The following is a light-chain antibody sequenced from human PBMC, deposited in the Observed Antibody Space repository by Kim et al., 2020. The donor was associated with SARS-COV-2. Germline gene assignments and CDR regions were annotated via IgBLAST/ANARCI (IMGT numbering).Light chain of an antibody. J-gene: IGLJ2*01. Sequence: VSPGQTVNITCSGDKLGDKYASWYQQKPGQSPVLVIYRDTKRPSGIPERFSGSNSGNTATLTISGTQATDEADYYCQAWDSSTAIFGGGTQLTVL. CDR3: QAWDSSTAI. CDR2: RDT. CDR1: KLGDKY. V-gene: IGLV3-1*01.